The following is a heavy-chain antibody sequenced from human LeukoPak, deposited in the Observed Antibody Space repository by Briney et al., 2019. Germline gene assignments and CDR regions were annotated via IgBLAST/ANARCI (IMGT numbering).Heavy chain of an antibody. CDR2: IYYSGST. Sequence: SETLSLTCTVSGGSISSYYWSWIRQPPGKGLEWIGYIYYSGSTNYNPSLKSRVTISEDTSKNQFSLKLSSVTAADTAVYYCARAYGDPYYFDYWGQGTLVTVSS. J-gene: IGHJ4*02. CDR3: ARAYGDPYYFDY. V-gene: IGHV4-59*01. D-gene: IGHD4-17*01. CDR1: GGSISSYY.